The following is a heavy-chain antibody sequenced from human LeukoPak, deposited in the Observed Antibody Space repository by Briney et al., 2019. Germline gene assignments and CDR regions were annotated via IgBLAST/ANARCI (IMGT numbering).Heavy chain of an antibody. J-gene: IGHJ6*02. V-gene: IGHV1-69*13. CDR1: GGTFSSYA. CDR2: IIPIFGTA. Sequence: GASVTVSFTASGGTFSSYAISWVRQAPGQGLEWMGGIIPIFGTANYAQKFQGRVTITADESTSTAYIELSSLRSEDTAVYCCACSDVDTAMVPYYYYGMDVWGQGTTVTVSS. CDR3: ACSDVDTAMVPYYYYGMDV. D-gene: IGHD5-18*01.